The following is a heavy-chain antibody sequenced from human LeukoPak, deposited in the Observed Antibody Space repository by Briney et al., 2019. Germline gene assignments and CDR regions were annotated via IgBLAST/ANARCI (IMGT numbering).Heavy chain of an antibody. J-gene: IGHJ6*03. D-gene: IGHD2-8*01. Sequence: GGSLRPSCAASGFTFDDYGMSWVRQAPGKGLEWVSGINWNGGSTGYADSVKGRFTISRDNAKNSLYLQMNSPRAEDTALYYCAGVLGCTNGVCPYYYYYYMDVWGKGTTVTVSS. CDR1: GFTFDDYG. CDR2: INWNGGST. V-gene: IGHV3-20*04. CDR3: AGVLGCTNGVCPYYYYYYMDV.